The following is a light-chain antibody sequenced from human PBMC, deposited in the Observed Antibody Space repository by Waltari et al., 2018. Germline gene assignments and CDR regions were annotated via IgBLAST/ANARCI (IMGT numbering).Light chain of an antibody. CDR2: ATN. CDR3: SVWDDRLNGNWL. J-gene: IGLJ3*02. CDR1: SSIIGRNT. Sequence: QSVVTQPPSASGTPGQTVTITCSGSSSIIGRNTVNWYQKLPGTAPRLIIFATNKWPSGVPDRFSGSKSGTSASLAISGLQPEDEGEYYCSVWDDRLNGNWLFGGGTKVTVL. V-gene: IGLV1-44*01.